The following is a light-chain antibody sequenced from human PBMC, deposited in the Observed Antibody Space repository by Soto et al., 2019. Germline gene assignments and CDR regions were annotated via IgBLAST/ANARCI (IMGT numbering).Light chain of an antibody. V-gene: IGKV3-15*01. Sequence: EIVMTQSPATLSVSPGERATLSCRASQSVSSNLAWYQQKPGQAPTLVIYGASARATGIPARFSGSGSGTEFTLTISSLQSEDFAVYYCQQYGSSPVFGQGTKLEIK. CDR2: GAS. J-gene: IGKJ2*01. CDR3: QQYGSSPV. CDR1: QSVSSN.